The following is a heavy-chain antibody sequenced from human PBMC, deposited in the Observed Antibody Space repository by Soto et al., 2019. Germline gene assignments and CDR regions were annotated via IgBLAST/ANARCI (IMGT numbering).Heavy chain of an antibody. V-gene: IGHV3-23*01. J-gene: IGHJ3*02. Sequence: PGGSLRLSCAASGFTFSSYAMSWVRQAPGKGLEWVSAISGSGGSTYYADSVKGRFTISRDNSKNTLYLQMNSLRAEDTAVYYCAKDLLSPLHGNVGAFDIWGKGTMVTVS. CDR2: ISGSGGST. CDR3: AKDLLSPLHGNVGAFDI. D-gene: IGHD3-3*01. CDR1: GFTFSSYA.